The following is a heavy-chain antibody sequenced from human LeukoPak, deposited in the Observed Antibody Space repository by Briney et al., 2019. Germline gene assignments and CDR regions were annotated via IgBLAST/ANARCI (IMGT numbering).Heavy chain of an antibody. D-gene: IGHD6-19*01. Sequence: QPGGSLRLSCAASGFTFSSYGMHWVRQAPGKGLEWVAVIWYDGSNKYYADSVKGRFTISRDNSKNTLYLQMNSLRAEDTAVYYCARDHSSGWYSDYFDYWGQGTLATVSS. CDR1: GFTFSSYG. CDR2: IWYDGSNK. V-gene: IGHV3-33*01. CDR3: ARDHSSGWYSDYFDY. J-gene: IGHJ4*02.